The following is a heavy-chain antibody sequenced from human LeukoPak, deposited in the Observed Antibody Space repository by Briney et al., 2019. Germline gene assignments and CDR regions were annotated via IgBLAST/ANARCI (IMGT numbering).Heavy chain of an antibody. J-gene: IGHJ4*02. CDR3: ARGSAYCSTTSCSSPADY. Sequence: PSETLSLTCAIYAGSVSGYFWIWIRHPPGKLLEWIGEINHSVSANYNPSLKSRVTRSVDAPKNQCSLKLNSVTAADTAVYYCARGSAYCSTTSCSSPADYWGQGTLVTVSS. CDR1: AGSVSGYF. CDR2: INHSVSA. D-gene: IGHD2-2*01. V-gene: IGHV4-34*01.